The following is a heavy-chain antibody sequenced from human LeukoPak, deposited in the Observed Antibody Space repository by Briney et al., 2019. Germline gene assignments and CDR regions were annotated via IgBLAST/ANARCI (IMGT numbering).Heavy chain of an antibody. J-gene: IGHJ5*02. V-gene: IGHV1-18*03. Sequence: GASVKVSCKASGYTFTSYGISWVRQAPGQGLEWMGWINGDNGTKYSPEFQGRVTITRDTSASTAYMELSSLRSDDMAVYYCARGGSGFDPWGQGTLVTVSS. D-gene: IGHD2-15*01. CDR3: ARGGSGFDP. CDR2: INGDNGT. CDR1: GYTFTSYG.